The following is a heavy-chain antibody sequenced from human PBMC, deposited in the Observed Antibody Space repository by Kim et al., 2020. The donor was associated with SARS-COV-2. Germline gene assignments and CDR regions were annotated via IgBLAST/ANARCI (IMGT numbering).Heavy chain of an antibody. D-gene: IGHD2-2*01. CDR3: ARDYPIVVVPDPFDHTEFGMDV. CDR1: GFTFSSYS. CDR2: ISSSSSTI. Sequence: GGSLRLSCAASGFTFSSYSMNWVRQAPGKGLEWVSYISSSSSTIYYADSVKGRFTISRDNAKNSLYLQMNSLRDEDTAVYYCARDYPIVVVPDPFDHTEFGMDVWGQGTTVTVSS. J-gene: IGHJ6*02. V-gene: IGHV3-48*02.